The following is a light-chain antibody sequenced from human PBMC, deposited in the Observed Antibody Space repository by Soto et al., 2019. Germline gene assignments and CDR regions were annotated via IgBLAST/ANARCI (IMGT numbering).Light chain of an antibody. J-gene: IGKJ2*01. CDR1: QSVSSSY. CDR2: GAS. CDR3: QQYGSSPKYT. V-gene: IGKV3-20*01. Sequence: EIVLTQSPGTLSLSPGERATLSCRASQSVSSSYLAGYQQKPGQAPRLLIYGASSRATGIPDRFSGSGSGTDFTLTSSRLEPEDFAVYYCQQYGSSPKYTFGQGPKLEIK.